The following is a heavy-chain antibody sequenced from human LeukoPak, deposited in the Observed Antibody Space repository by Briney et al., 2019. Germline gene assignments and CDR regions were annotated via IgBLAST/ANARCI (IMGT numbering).Heavy chain of an antibody. CDR3: AREIVGGFNPGAY. Sequence: PSETLSLTCTVSPDSTTSNFWSWVRQPPGKGLEWIGEIHRSGSTNYNPSLQSRVTISIDRSKNQVALELSSVTAADTAVYYCAREIVGGFNPGAYWGQGTLVTVSS. D-gene: IGHD1-14*01. CDR1: PDSTTSNF. J-gene: IGHJ4*02. V-gene: IGHV4-4*02. CDR2: IHRSGST.